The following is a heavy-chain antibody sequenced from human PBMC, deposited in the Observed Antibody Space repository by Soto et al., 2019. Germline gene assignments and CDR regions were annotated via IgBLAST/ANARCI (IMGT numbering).Heavy chain of an antibody. Sequence: SETLSLTCAVYGGSFSGYYWSWIRQPPGKGLEWIGEINHSGSTNYNPSLKSRVTISVDTSKNQFSLKLSSVTAADTAVYYCARGEGRWKLFDYWGQGTPVTVSS. D-gene: IGHD4-17*01. CDR1: GGSFSGYY. V-gene: IGHV4-34*01. CDR3: ARGEGRWKLFDY. J-gene: IGHJ4*02. CDR2: INHSGST.